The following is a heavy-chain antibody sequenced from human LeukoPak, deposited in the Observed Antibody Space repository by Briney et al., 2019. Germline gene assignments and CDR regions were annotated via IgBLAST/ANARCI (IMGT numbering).Heavy chain of an antibody. CDR2: AYYTGNT. CDR3: ARGVAYYDFWSGYYYWFDP. Sequence: SETLSLTCTVSGGSIRRSYFYWGWVRQPPGKGLEWIGFAYYTGNTFYKPSLKSRVTISVDTSKNQFSLKLSSVTAADTAVYYCARGVAYYDFWSGYYYWFDPWGQGTLVTVSS. J-gene: IGHJ5*02. D-gene: IGHD3-3*01. CDR1: GGSIRRSYFY. V-gene: IGHV4-39*01.